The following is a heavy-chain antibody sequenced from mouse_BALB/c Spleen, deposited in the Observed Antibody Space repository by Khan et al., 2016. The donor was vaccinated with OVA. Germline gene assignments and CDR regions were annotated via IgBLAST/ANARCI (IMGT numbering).Heavy chain of an antibody. V-gene: IGHV2-6*02. CDR1: GFSLTTYG. CDR2: IWSDGST. CDR3: ARRFDGYSSLYALDY. J-gene: IGHJ4*01. D-gene: IGHD2-3*01. Sequence: VQLQESGPGLVAPSQSLSITCTVSGFSLTTYGVHWVRQPPGKGLEWLVVIWSDGSTNYNSVLKSRLSISKDNSKSQVFLKMNSLQTDDTAMYYCARRFDGYSSLYALDYWGQGTSVTVSS.